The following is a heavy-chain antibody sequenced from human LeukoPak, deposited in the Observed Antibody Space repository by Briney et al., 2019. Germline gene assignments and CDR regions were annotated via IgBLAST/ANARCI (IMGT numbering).Heavy chain of an antibody. D-gene: IGHD3-9*01. V-gene: IGHV4-61*01. CDR1: GGSISISSYY. Sequence: PSETLSLTCTVSGGSISISSYYWSWVRQPPGAGLEWIGYIYYSGSTNYNPSLKSRVTISVDTSKNQFSLKLSSVTAADTAVYYCARESPYYDILTGYYDYWGQGTLVTVSS. J-gene: IGHJ4*02. CDR3: ARESPYYDILTGYYDY. CDR2: IYYSGST.